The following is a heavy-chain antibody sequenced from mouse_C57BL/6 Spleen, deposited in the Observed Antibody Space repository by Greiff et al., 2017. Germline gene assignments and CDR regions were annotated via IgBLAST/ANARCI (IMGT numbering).Heavy chain of an antibody. CDR2: INPNNGGT. CDR3: ARSPVVGDWYFDV. J-gene: IGHJ1*03. Sequence: VQLKESGPELVKPGASVKMSCKASGYTFTDYNMHWVKQSHGKSLEWIGYINPNNGGTSYNQKFKGKATLTVNKSSSTAYMELRSLTSEDSAVYYCARSPVVGDWYFDVWGTGTTVTVSS. D-gene: IGHD1-1*01. V-gene: IGHV1-22*01. CDR1: GYTFTDYN.